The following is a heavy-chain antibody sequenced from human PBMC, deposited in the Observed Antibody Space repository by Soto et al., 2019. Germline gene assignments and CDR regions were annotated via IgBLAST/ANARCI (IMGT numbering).Heavy chain of an antibody. Sequence: GGSLRLSCAASGFTFSSYGMHWVRQAPGKGLEWVAVIWYDGSNKYYADSVKGRFTISRDNSKNTLYLQMNSLRAEDTAVYYCARDPCGVRGVTDTPYYYYGMDVWGQGTTVTVSS. CDR1: GFTFSSYG. D-gene: IGHD3-10*01. V-gene: IGHV3-33*01. CDR3: ARDPCGVRGVTDTPYYYYGMDV. CDR2: IWYDGSNK. J-gene: IGHJ6*02.